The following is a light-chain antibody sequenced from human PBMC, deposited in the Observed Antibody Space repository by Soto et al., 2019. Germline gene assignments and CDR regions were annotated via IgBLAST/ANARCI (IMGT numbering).Light chain of an antibody. Sequence: DIQMTQSPSSVSASVGDRVTITCRASQAIDSWLAWYQQKPGEAPKLLIFTGSLLHSGIPARFSASGSGTDFTLTISDVQPEDFALYYCHQRQSWPRTFGQGTKVDIK. J-gene: IGKJ1*01. CDR2: TGS. CDR3: HQRQSWPRT. CDR1: QAIDSW. V-gene: IGKV1-12*01.